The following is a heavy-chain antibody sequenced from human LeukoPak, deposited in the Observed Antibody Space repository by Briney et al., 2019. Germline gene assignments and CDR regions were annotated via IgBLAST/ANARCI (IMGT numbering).Heavy chain of an antibody. CDR1: GFTYSSYS. V-gene: IGHV3-21*01. J-gene: IGHJ6*02. CDR3: AGQDIVVVGMDV. D-gene: IGHD2-2*01. Sequence: PGGSLRLSCAASGFTYSSYSMNWVRQAPGKGLEWVSSISSSSSYIYYADSVKGRFTISRDNAKNSLYLQMNSLRAEDTAVYYCAGQDIVVVGMDVWGQGTTVTVSS. CDR2: ISSSSSYI.